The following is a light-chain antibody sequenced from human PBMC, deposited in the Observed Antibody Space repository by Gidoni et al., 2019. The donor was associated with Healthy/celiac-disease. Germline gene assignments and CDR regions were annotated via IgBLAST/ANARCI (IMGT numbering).Light chain of an antibody. CDR2: GAS. V-gene: IGKV3-20*01. CDR3: QQYGSSPLCS. CDR1: QSVSSSY. J-gene: IGKJ2*04. Sequence: EIVWTQSQGTLPLSPGERATLSCRASQSVSSSYLAWYQQKPGQAPRLLIYGASSRATGIPDRFSGSGSGTDFTLTISRLEPEDFAVYYCQQYGSSPLCSFGQGTKLVIK.